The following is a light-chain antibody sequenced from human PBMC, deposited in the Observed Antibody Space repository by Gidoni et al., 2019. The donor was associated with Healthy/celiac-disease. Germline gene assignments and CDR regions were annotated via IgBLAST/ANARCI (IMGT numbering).Light chain of an antibody. CDR2: DAS. Sequence: DIQLTQSPSSLSASVGDRVTITCQASQDISNYLNWYQQKPGKAPKLLIYDASNLETGGPSRFSGSGSGTDFTFTISSLQPEDIATYYCQQYDNLLPLTFGCXTKVEIK. J-gene: IGKJ4*01. CDR3: QQYDNLLPLT. V-gene: IGKV1-33*01. CDR1: QDISNY.